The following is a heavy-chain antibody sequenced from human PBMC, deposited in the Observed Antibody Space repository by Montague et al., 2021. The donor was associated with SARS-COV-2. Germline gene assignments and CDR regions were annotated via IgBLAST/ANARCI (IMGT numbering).Heavy chain of an antibody. Sequence: SETLSLTSAVYGGSFSDYHWTWIRQSPGGGLEWIGQINYGGSTKYNPSLRSRVTISMDTSKNQFSLKLTSVTAADTAVYYCARGAPGYWGQGTLVTVSS. CDR2: INYGGST. V-gene: IGHV4-34*01. J-gene: IGHJ4*02. D-gene: IGHD1-1*01. CDR1: GGSFSDYH. CDR3: ARGAPGY.